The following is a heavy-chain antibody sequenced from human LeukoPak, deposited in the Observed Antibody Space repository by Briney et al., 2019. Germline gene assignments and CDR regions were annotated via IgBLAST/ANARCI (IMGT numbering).Heavy chain of an antibody. CDR1: GFTFSSYA. Sequence: SGGSLRLSCAASGFTFSSYAMNWVRQAPGKGLEWVSTSGSGGDTYYADSVKGRFTISRDNSKNTLYLQMNSLRAEDTAVYYCAKARGATYGTYYFDYWGQGTLVTVSS. V-gene: IGHV3-23*01. D-gene: IGHD4/OR15-4a*01. CDR2: SGSGGDT. CDR3: AKARGATYGTYYFDY. J-gene: IGHJ4*02.